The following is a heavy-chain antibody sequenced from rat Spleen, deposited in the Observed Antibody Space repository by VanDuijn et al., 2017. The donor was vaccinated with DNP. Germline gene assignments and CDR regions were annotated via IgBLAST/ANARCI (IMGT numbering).Heavy chain of an antibody. CDR1: GFTFSDYY. D-gene: IGHD4-3*01. CDR3: VRWNSGHFDY. Sequence: EVQLVESGGGLVQPGRSLKLSCAASGFTFSDYYMAWVRQAPTKGLEWVAYRGSDGYAPYYGDSVKGRFTISRDNAKSTLYLQMHSLRSEDMATYYCVRWNSGHFDYWGQGVMVTVSS. CDR2: RGSDGYAP. J-gene: IGHJ2*01. V-gene: IGHV5-22*01.